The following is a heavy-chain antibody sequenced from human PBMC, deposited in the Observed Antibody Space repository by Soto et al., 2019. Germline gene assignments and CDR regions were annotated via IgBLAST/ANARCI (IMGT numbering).Heavy chain of an antibody. CDR2: IYPGGSDT. V-gene: IGHV5-51*01. CDR3: ARGYCTTTICDPWSDR. Sequence: PVESLKISCTGSGYAFTSYWIAWVRQIPWKGLEWMGIIYPGGSDTRYSPSFQGQVTISADKSITTAYLQWSSLKASDTAMYYCARGYCTTTICDPWSDRWGKGNMVSVSS. D-gene: IGHD2-2*01. J-gene: IGHJ5*02. CDR1: GYAFTSYW.